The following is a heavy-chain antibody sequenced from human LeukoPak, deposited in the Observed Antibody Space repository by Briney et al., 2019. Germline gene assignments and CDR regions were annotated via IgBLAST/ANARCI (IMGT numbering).Heavy chain of an antibody. Sequence: GGSLRLSCAASGFNFSSYSMNWVRQAPGKGLELVTSTSSSSSYIYYADSVKGRFTISRDNAKNSLYLQMNSLRAEDTAVYYCANLSITMIVVAYTPLDYWGQGTLVTVSS. CDR2: TSSSSSYI. CDR1: GFNFSSYS. D-gene: IGHD3-22*01. J-gene: IGHJ4*02. CDR3: ANLSITMIVVAYTPLDY. V-gene: IGHV3-21*01.